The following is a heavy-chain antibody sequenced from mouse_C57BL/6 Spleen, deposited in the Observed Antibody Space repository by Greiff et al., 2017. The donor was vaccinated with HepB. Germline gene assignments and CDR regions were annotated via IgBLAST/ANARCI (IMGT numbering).Heavy chain of an antibody. D-gene: IGHD1-1*01. CDR2: INPSSGYT. J-gene: IGHJ1*03. CDR1: GYTFTSYW. V-gene: IGHV1-7*01. Sequence: VQLQQSGAELAKPGASVKLSCKASGYTFTSYWMHWVKQRPGQGLEWIGYINPSSGYTKYNQKFKDKATLTADKSSSTAYMQLSSLTYEDSAVYYCAKGATTVVPYGYFDVWGTGTTVTVSS. CDR3: AKGATTVVPYGYFDV.